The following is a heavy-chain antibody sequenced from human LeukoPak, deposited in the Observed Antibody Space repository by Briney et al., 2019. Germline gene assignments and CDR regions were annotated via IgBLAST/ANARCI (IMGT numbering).Heavy chain of an antibody. D-gene: IGHD2-15*01. CDR1: GFTVSSNY. Sequence: AGSLRLSCAASGFTVSSNYMSWVRQAPGKGLEWVSVIYSGGSTYYADSVKGRFTISRDNSKNTLYLQMNSLRAEDTAVYYCARLGCSGGSCYSGEDYFDYWGQGTLVTVSS. CDR3: ARLGCSGGSCYSGEDYFDY. J-gene: IGHJ4*02. CDR2: IYSGGST. V-gene: IGHV3-53*01.